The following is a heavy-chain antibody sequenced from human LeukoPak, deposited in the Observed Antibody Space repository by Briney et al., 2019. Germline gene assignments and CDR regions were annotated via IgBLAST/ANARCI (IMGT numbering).Heavy chain of an antibody. CDR2: LSGSGGST. Sequence: AGSLRLSCVASGFTFSSYAMSWVRQAPGKGLEWVSGLSGSGGSTDYADSVKGRLTISRDNSKNTMDLQMNSLRAEDTAVYYCAQASVGGYPIDYWGQGTLVTVSS. J-gene: IGHJ4*02. CDR3: AQASVGGYPIDY. D-gene: IGHD1-26*01. V-gene: IGHV3-23*01. CDR1: GFTFSSYA.